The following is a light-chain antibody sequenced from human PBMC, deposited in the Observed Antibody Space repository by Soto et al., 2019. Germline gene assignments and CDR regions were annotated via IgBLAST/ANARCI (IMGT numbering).Light chain of an antibody. V-gene: IGKV3-15*01. CDR2: GAS. CDR3: QQYANWPPDT. CDR1: QNIRTD. J-gene: IGKJ3*01. Sequence: EVLMTQSPATLSVSPGERATLSCRASQNIRTDLAWYQQKPGQAPRLLIYGASTRATGIPARFSGSGAGTDFTLTISSLQSEDVAVYYCQQYANWPPDTFGPGTKVDFK.